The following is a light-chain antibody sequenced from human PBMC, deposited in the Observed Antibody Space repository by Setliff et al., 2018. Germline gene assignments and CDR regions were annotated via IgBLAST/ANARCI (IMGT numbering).Light chain of an antibody. V-gene: IGLV1-40*01. CDR1: SSDLGAGFS. J-gene: IGLJ1*01. Sequence: QSALTQPPSVSGAPGHKVTISCTGSSSDLGAGFSVHWYQQLPGTAPKLLIFGNNNRPSGVPDRFSGSKSGTSASLVITGLQADDEADYYRQSYGGSVSGYVFGTGTKVTVL. CDR3: QSYGGSVSGYV. CDR2: GNN.